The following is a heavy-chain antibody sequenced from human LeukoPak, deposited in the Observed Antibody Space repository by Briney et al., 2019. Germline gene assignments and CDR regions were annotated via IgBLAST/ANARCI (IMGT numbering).Heavy chain of an antibody. V-gene: IGHV3-21*01. J-gene: IGHJ3*02. CDR3: ARDSTSGAFDI. CDR2: ISSSSSYI. Sequence: GGSLRLSCAASGFTFSSYSMNWVRQAPGKGLEWVSSISSSSSYIYYADSVKGRLTISRDNAKNSLYLQMNSLRAEDTAVYYCARDSTSGAFDIWGQGTMVTVSS. CDR1: GFTFSSYS. D-gene: IGHD2-2*01.